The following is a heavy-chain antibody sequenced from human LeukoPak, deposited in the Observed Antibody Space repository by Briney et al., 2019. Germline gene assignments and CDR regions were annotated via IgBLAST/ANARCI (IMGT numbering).Heavy chain of an antibody. J-gene: IGHJ4*02. CDR2: ISSSGSTI. CDR3: ASTTGYYPAFDY. Sequence: GGSLRLSCAASGFTFSSYEMNWVRQAPGKGLEWVSYISSSGSTIYYADSVKGRFTISRDNAKNSLYLQMNSLRAEDTAVYYCASTTGYYPAFDYWGQGTLVTVSS. D-gene: IGHD3-9*01. V-gene: IGHV3-48*03. CDR1: GFTFSSYE.